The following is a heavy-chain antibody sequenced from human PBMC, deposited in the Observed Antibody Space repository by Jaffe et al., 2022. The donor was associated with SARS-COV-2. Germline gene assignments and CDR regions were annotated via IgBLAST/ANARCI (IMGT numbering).Heavy chain of an antibody. CDR1: GFTFSSYS. Sequence: EVQLVESGGGLVQPGGSVRLSCAASGFTFSSYSINWVRQAPGKGLEWVSYISRSSSKIYYADSVKGRITVSRDNAKNSLYLQMNSLRAEDTAVYYCARDHPGCGGDCYGWYFDLWGRGTLVTVSS. V-gene: IGHV3-48*01. D-gene: IGHD2-21*02. CDR2: ISRSSSKI. CDR3: ARDHPGCGGDCYGWYFDL. J-gene: IGHJ2*01.